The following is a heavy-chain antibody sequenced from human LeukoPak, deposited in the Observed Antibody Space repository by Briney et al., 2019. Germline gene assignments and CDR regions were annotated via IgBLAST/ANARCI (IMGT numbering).Heavy chain of an antibody. J-gene: IGHJ2*01. CDR1: GGSISSRSYY. V-gene: IGHV4-39*01. CDR2: IFYSGTT. Sequence: SETLSLTCTVSGGSISSRSYYWGWIRQPPGKGLEWIGSIFYSGTTYYNPSLKSRVTISVDTSKNQFSLRLSSVTAADTAVYYCARVGYSRTRYFDLWGRGTLVTVSS. CDR3: ARVGYSRTRYFDL. D-gene: IGHD6-13*01.